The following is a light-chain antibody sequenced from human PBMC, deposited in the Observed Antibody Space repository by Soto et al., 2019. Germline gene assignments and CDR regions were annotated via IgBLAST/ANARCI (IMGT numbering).Light chain of an antibody. CDR3: ETWDSNTRV. V-gene: IGLV4-60*02. J-gene: IGLJ3*02. CDR1: SGHSSYI. Sequence: QLVLTQPSSASASLGSSVKPTCTLSSGHSSYIIAWHQQQPGKAPRYFMKLEGSGNYNKGSGVPDRFSGSSSGADRYLTISNLQFEDEADYYCETWDSNTRVFGGGTKLTVL. CDR2: LEGSGNY.